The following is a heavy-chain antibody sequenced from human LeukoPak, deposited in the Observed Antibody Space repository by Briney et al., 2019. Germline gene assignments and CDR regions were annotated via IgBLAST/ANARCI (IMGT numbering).Heavy chain of an antibody. CDR2: IIPIFGTA. CDR3: ARDLTMVRGAKYRPYNWFDP. Sequence: ASVTVSCKTSRGTFNNYAISWVRQAPGQGLEWMGGIIPIFGTASYAQKFQGRVTITADESTSTAYMELSSLRSEDTAMYYCARDLTMVRGAKYRPYNWFDPWGQGTLVTVSS. CDR1: RGTFNNYA. V-gene: IGHV1-69*13. J-gene: IGHJ5*02. D-gene: IGHD3-10*01.